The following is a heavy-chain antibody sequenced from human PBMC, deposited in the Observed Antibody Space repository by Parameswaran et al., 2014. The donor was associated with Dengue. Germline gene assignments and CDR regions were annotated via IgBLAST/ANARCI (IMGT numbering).Heavy chain of an antibody. CDR2: IYISGST. D-gene: IGHD3-9*01. CDR3: ARGPSTYLDLQSFDY. Sequence: RWIRQPPGKGLEWIGRIYISGSTNYNPSLKSRVTISVDTSKNQFSLKLSSVTAADTAVYYCARGPSTYLDLQSFDYWGQGTLVTVSS. J-gene: IGHJ4*02. V-gene: IGHV4-61*02.